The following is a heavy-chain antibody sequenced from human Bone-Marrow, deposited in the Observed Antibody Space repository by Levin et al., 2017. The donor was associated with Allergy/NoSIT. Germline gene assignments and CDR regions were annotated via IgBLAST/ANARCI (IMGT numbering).Heavy chain of an antibody. Sequence: GESLKISCAASGFTFSTYAMNWVRQAPGKGLEWVSGISSSGDSPYYVDSVKGRFTISRDNSKNTLYLQMNSLRVEDTAVYYCAKEGHIVVVTARPNYHYGMDVWGQGTTVTVSS. D-gene: IGHD2-21*02. CDR2: ISSSGDSP. J-gene: IGHJ6*02. CDR3: AKEGHIVVVTARPNYHYGMDV. CDR1: GFTFSTYA. V-gene: IGHV3-23*01.